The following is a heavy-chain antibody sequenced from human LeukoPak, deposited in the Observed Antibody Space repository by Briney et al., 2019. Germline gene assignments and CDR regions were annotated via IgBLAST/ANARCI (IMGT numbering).Heavy chain of an antibody. D-gene: IGHD1-20*01. Sequence: SETLSLTCSVSGDSISSSSYYWGWIRQPPGKGLEWIGSIYYSWTTYYNPSLKSRVTISVDTSKNQFSLKLSSVTAADTAVYYCARDNWNDEGWFDPWGQGTLVTVSS. CDR3: ARDNWNDEGWFDP. J-gene: IGHJ5*02. V-gene: IGHV4-39*02. CDR1: GDSISSSSYY. CDR2: IYYSWTT.